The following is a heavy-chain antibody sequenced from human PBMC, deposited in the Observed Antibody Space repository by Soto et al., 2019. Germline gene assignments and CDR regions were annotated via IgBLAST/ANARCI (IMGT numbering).Heavy chain of an antibody. CDR1: GFTFSSYA. J-gene: IGHJ4*02. Sequence: GGSLRLSCAASGFTFSSYAMHWVRQAPGKGLEWVAVISYDGSNKYYADSVKGRFTISRDNSKNTLYLQMNRLRAEDTAVYYCARAPIAAAGIVYFDYWGQGTLVTVSS. CDR2: ISYDGSNK. CDR3: ARAPIAAAGIVYFDY. V-gene: IGHV3-30-3*01. D-gene: IGHD6-13*01.